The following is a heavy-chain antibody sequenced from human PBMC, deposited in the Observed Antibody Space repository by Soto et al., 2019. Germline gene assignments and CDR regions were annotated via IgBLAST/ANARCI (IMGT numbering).Heavy chain of an antibody. CDR3: ARDYFDRSGRYGMDL. Sequence: QLLQSGAEVRKPGASVKVSCKASGYTFIDYYMHWVRQAPGQGLEWMGWINPDTDDTHYAQKFQGRLIMTRDTSINTVYMGLSRLTSDDTAVYYCARDYFDRSGRYGMDLWGQGTTVTVSS. D-gene: IGHD3-22*01. CDR2: INPDTDDT. V-gene: IGHV1-2*02. J-gene: IGHJ6*02. CDR1: GYTFIDYY.